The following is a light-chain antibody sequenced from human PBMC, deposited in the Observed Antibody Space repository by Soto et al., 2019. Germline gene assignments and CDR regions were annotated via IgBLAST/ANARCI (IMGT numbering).Light chain of an antibody. CDR1: SSDVGGYNY. Sequence: QRVRNRAAYGTGVDGEGISISSTGTSSDVGGYNYVSWYQQHPGKAPKFMIYDVSNRPSGVSTRFSGSKSGNTASLTISGLQAEDEADYYCNSYTTSNTRQIVFGTGTKVTVL. CDR3: NSYTTSNTRQIV. CDR2: DVS. V-gene: IGLV2-14*01. J-gene: IGLJ1*01.